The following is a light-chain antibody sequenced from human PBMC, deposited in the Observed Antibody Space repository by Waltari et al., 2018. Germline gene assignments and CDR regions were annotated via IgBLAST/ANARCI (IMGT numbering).Light chain of an antibody. CDR1: STDVGPYNY. CDR2: DVT. Sequence: QSALTQPRSVSGSPGQSVTISCTGPSTDVGPYNYVSWYQQLPGKAPKLMIYDVTKRPSGGPGRCSGSRSGNTASLTISGLQAEDEADYYCCSYAGSYIWVFGGGTKLTVL. CDR3: CSYAGSYIWV. V-gene: IGLV2-11*01. J-gene: IGLJ3*02.